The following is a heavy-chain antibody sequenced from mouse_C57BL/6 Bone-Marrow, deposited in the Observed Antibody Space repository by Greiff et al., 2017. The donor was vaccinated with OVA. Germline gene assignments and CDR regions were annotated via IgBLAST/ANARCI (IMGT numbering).Heavy chain of an antibody. D-gene: IGHD2-4*01. CDR2: IYPGDGDT. CDR3: ARRRPIYYDYDGFDY. CDR1: GYAFSSSW. V-gene: IGHV1-82*01. J-gene: IGHJ2*01. Sequence: VQLQQSGPELVKPGASVKISCKASGYAFSSSWMNWVKQRPGKGLEWIGRIYPGDGDTNYNGKFKGKATLTADKSSSTAYMQLSSLTSEDSAVYFCARRRPIYYDYDGFDYWGQGTTLTVSS.